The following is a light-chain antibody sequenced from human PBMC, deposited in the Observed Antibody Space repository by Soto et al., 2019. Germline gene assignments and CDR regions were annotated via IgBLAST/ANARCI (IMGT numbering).Light chain of an antibody. CDR2: GAS. J-gene: IGKJ1*01. CDR1: QSVSSN. V-gene: IGKV3-15*01. Sequence: EIVMTQSPATLSVSPGARATLSCRASQSVSSNLAWYQQKPGQPPRLLIYGASTRATGIPARFSGSGSGTEFTLTISSLQSEDFAVYYCQQYNNWPPKTFGQGTKVDIK. CDR3: QQYNNWPPKT.